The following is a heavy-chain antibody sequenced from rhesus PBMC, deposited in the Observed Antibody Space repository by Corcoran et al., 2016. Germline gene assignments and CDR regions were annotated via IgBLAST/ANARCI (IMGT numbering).Heavy chain of an antibody. V-gene: IGHV4-127*01. CDR1: GYSISSGYG. Sequence: QVQLQESGPGLVKPSETLSLTCAVSGYSISSGYGWSWIRQPPGKGLDWIGYIGGSSGSTNYNPSLKSRVTISKDTSKNQFSLKLSSVTAADTAVYYCAREWGFDYWGQGVLVTVSS. D-gene: IGHD7-45*01. J-gene: IGHJ4*01. CDR3: AREWGFDY. CDR2: IGGSSGST.